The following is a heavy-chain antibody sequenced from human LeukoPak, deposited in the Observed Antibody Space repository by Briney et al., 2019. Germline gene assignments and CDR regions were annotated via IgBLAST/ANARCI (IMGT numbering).Heavy chain of an antibody. Sequence: SETLSLTCTVSGGSINSNYWSWIRQPPGKGLEWIGYIYYSGSTNYNPSLKSRVTISVDTSKNQFSLKLSSVTAADTAVFYCATSYYYDSSGPFDYWGQGTLVTVSS. CDR1: GGSINSNY. J-gene: IGHJ4*02. CDR3: ATSYYYDSSGPFDY. CDR2: IYYSGST. D-gene: IGHD3-22*01. V-gene: IGHV4-59*08.